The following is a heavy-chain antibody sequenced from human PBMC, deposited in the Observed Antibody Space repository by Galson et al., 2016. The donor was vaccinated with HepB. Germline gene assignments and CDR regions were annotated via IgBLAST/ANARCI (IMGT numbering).Heavy chain of an antibody. CDR1: GGTFSSNA. D-gene: IGHD1-26*01. CDR3: ARGDGGSYSTYYYYYMDV. J-gene: IGHJ6*03. Sequence: SVKVSCKASGGTFSSNAINWVRQAPGQGLEWMGGIIPIFGTANYAQKFRGRVTITADKSTNTAYMELSSLRSEDTAVYYCARGDGGSYSTYYYYYMDVWGKGTTVTVSS. V-gene: IGHV1-69*06. CDR2: IIPIFGTA.